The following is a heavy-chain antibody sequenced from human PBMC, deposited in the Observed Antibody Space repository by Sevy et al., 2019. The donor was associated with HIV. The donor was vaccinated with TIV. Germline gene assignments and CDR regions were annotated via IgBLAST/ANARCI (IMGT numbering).Heavy chain of an antibody. CDR3: ARGRGSPPGRRPTPPDY. Sequence: SETLSLTCPVYGGSFSGYYWSWIRQPPGKGLEWIGEINHSGSTNYNPPLKSRVTISVDTSKNQFSLRLSSVTAADTAVYYCARGRGSPPGRRPTPPDYWGQGTLVIVSS. CDR2: INHSGST. J-gene: IGHJ4*02. V-gene: IGHV4-34*01. CDR1: GGSFSGYY. D-gene: IGHD3-10*01.